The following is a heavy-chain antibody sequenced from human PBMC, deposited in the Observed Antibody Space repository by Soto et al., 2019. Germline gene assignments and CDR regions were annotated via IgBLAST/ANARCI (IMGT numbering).Heavy chain of an antibody. V-gene: IGHV4-39*07. D-gene: IGHD2-8*01. CDR2: IYYSGST. Sequence: SETLSLTCTVSGGSTSSSSYYWGWIRQPPGKGLEWIGNIYYSGSTYYNPSLKSRVTISVDTSKNQFSLKLSSVTAADTAVYYCAREALTCTNGVCYAQYFDYWGQGTLVTVSS. CDR3: AREALTCTNGVCYAQYFDY. J-gene: IGHJ4*02. CDR1: GGSTSSSSYY.